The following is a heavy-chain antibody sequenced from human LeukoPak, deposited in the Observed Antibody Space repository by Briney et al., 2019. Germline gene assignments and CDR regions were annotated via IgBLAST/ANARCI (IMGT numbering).Heavy chain of an antibody. CDR2: ISGSGGST. D-gene: IGHD6-19*01. CDR1: GFTFSSYA. Sequence: GGSLRLSCAASGFTFSSYAMSWVRQAPGKGLEWVSAISGSGGSTYYADSVKGRFTISRDNSKNTLYLQMNSLRAEDTAVYYCAKDVHQTSYSSGRGGRGYFDYWGQGTLVTVSS. CDR3: AKDVHQTSYSSGRGGRGYFDY. V-gene: IGHV3-23*01. J-gene: IGHJ4*02.